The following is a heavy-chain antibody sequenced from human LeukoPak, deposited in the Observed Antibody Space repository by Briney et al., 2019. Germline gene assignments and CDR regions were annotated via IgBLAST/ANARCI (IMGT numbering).Heavy chain of an antibody. J-gene: IGHJ4*02. CDR2: ISSSGSIR. V-gene: IGHV3-48*03. CDR3: ARQAYGSGWF. D-gene: IGHD6-19*01. CDR1: RFTFNNYE. Sequence: GGSLRLSCVASRFTFNNYEMSWVRQAPGKGLEWVSYISSSGSIRYYSDSVKGRFTISRDNAKNSLSLQMDTLRVEDTGFYYCARQAYGSGWFWGQGIMVIVSS.